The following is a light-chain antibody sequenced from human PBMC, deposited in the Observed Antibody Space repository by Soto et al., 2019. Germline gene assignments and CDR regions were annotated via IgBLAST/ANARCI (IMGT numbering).Light chain of an antibody. CDR3: AASDDRLNGVV. CDR1: SSNIGSNA. CDR2: YDD. V-gene: IGLV1-36*01. Sequence: QAVVTQPTSVSGAPRQRVTISCSGGSSNIGSNAVNWYQQFPGKAPKLLIYYDDLLPSGVSDRFSGSKSGTSASLAISGLQSDDEADYYCAASDDRLNGVVFGGGTKVTVL. J-gene: IGLJ3*02.